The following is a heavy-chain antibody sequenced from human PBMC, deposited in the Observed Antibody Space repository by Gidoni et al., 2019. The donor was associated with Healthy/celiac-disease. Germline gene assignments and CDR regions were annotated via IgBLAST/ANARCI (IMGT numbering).Heavy chain of an antibody. CDR1: GYTFTGYY. Sequence: QVQLVQSGAEVKKPGASVKVSCKASGYTFTGYYMHWVRQAPGQGLEWMGRINPNSGGTNYAQKFQGRVTMTRDTSISTAYMELSRLRSDDTAVYYCARGGLVVVRPVGSLPHYWGQGTLVTVSS. CDR3: ARGGLVVVRPVGSLPHY. D-gene: IGHD3-22*01. V-gene: IGHV1-2*06. J-gene: IGHJ4*02. CDR2: INPNSGGT.